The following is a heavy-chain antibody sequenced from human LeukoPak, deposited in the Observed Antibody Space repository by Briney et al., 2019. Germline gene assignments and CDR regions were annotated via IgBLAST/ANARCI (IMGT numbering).Heavy chain of an antibody. J-gene: IGHJ4*02. CDR3: AKDIEYDILTGYYRGLDY. V-gene: IGHV3-9*01. CDR2: ISWNSGSI. CDR1: GFTFDDYA. Sequence: SLRLSCAASGFTFDDYAMHWVRQAPGKGLEWVSGISWNSGSIGYADSVKGRFTISRDNAKNSLYLQMNSLRAEDTALYYCAKDIEYDILTGYYRGLDYWGQGTLVTVSS. D-gene: IGHD3-9*01.